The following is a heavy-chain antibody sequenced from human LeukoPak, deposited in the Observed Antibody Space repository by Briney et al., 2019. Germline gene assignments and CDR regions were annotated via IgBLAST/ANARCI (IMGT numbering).Heavy chain of an antibody. CDR2: ISGSGDAT. D-gene: IGHD3-10*01. J-gene: IGHJ4*02. Sequence: PGGSLRLPCAASKFTFVSYAMSWVRQAPGKGLEWVSTISGSGDATYHADSVKGRFTISRDNSKSTLYLQMNSLRAEDTALYYCARAYYYDSGSYYGHFDYWGRGTLVTVSS. CDR1: KFTFVSYA. V-gene: IGHV3-23*01. CDR3: ARAYYYDSGSYYGHFDY.